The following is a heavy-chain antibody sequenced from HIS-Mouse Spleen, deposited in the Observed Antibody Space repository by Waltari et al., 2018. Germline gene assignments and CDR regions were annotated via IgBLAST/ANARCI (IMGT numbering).Heavy chain of an antibody. V-gene: IGHV1-2*02. CDR3: ARVGGGSYHWVYYFDY. CDR2: INPNSGGT. Sequence: QVQLVQSGAEVKKPGASVKVSCKASGYTFTGYYMHSVRQAPGQGLEWMGWINPNSGGTNYAQKFQGRVTMTRDTSISTAYMELSRLRSDDTAVYYCARVGGGSYHWVYYFDYWGQGTLVTVSS. J-gene: IGHJ4*02. CDR1: GYTFTGYY. D-gene: IGHD1-26*01.